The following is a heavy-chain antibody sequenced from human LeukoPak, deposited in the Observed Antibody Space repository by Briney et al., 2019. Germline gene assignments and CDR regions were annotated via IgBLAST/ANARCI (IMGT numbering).Heavy chain of an antibody. D-gene: IGHD4-17*01. Sequence: ASVKVSCKASGGTFSSYAISWVRQAPGQGLQWMGRIIPILGIANYAQKFQGRVTITADKSTSTAYMELSSLRSEDTAVYYCARTTTVTTALGFDPWGQGTLVTVSS. J-gene: IGHJ5*02. CDR2: IIPILGIA. V-gene: IGHV1-69*04. CDR1: GGTFSSYA. CDR3: ARTTTVTTALGFDP.